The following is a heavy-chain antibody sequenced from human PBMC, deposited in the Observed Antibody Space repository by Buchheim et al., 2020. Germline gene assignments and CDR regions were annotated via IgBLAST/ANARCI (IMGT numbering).Heavy chain of an antibody. J-gene: IGHJ4*02. D-gene: IGHD1-26*01. CDR3: ARDLSGSQDY. V-gene: IGHV3-74*01. CDR1: GFTLRTYW. Sequence: EVQLEESGGGLVQPGGSLRLSCAASGFTLRTYWMHWVRQAPGKGLEWVSRINEDGSFTNYADSVKGRFTISRHNSENSLYLQMTSLRVEDTAMYYCARDLSGSQDYWGQGTL. CDR2: INEDGSFT.